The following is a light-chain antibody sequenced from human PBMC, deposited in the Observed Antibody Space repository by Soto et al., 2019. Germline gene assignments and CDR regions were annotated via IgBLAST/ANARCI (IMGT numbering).Light chain of an antibody. CDR2: EVS. CDR1: SSDVGGYNY. Sequence: QSVLTQPPSASGSPGQSVTISCTGTSSDVGGYNYVSWYQQHPGKAPKLMIYEVSKRPSGVPDRFSGSKSGNTASLTVSGLQVEDEADYYCSSYAGSSNWVFGEGTQLTVL. CDR3: SSYAGSSNWV. J-gene: IGLJ3*02. V-gene: IGLV2-8*01.